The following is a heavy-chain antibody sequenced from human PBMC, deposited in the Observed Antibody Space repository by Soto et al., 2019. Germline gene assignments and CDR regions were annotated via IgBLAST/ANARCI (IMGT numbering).Heavy chain of an antibody. V-gene: IGHV1-18*01. CDR2: ISAYNGNT. CDR3: ARDPSGYSSSLYLFRSKEYYCYYYMDV. CDR1: GYTFTSYG. Sequence: ASVKVTCKDPGYTFTSYGLRWVRQSPGQGLEWMGWISAYNGNTNYAQKLQGRDTMTKDTSKSTAYMELRSLRSDDTAVYYCARDPSGYSSSLYLFRSKEYYCYYYMDVWGKGTTVTVSS. J-gene: IGHJ6*03. D-gene: IGHD6-13*01.